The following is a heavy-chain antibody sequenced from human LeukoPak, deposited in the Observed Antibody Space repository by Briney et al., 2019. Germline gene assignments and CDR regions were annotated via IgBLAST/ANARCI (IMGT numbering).Heavy chain of an antibody. CDR3: ARVTTGGYYNC. CDR1: GFSISSGSYY. CDR2: IYTSGST. V-gene: IGHV4-61*02. Sequence: SQTLSLTCTVSGFSISSGSYYWSWIRQPAGKGLEWIGRIYTSGSTNYNPSLKSRVTISVDTSKNQFSLKLSSVTAADTAVYYCARVTTGGYYNCWGQGTLVTVSS. D-gene: IGHD3-22*01. J-gene: IGHJ4*02.